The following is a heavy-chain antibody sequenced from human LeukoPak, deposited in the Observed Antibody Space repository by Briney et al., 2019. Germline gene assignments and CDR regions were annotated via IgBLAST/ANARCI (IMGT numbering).Heavy chain of an antibody. CDR3: ARSYYFDY. Sequence: SETLSLTCAVYGGSFSGYYWSWIRQPPGKGLEWIGEINHSGSTNYNPSLKSRVTISVDTSKNQFSLKLSSVTAADAAVYYCARSYYFDYWGQGTLVTVSS. J-gene: IGHJ4*02. CDR1: GGSFSGYY. V-gene: IGHV4-34*01. CDR2: INHSGST.